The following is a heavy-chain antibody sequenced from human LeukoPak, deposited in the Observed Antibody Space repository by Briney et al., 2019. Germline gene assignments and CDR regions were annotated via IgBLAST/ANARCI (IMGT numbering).Heavy chain of an antibody. CDR2: IFHTGIT. CDR1: GGSVTKYY. CDR3: ARDLFPINWFES. J-gene: IGHJ5*01. D-gene: IGHD2-2*02. V-gene: IGHV4-59*02. Sequence: SETLSLTCTVSGGSVTKYYWHWIRQAPGKGLQWIGFIFHTGITNYNPSLKSRVTISVDTSKNQFSLKLTSVTAADTAVYFCARDLFPINWFESWGQGTLVTVSS.